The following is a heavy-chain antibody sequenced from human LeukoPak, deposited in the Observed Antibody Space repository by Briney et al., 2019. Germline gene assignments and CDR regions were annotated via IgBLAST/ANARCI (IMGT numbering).Heavy chain of an antibody. CDR2: FDPEDGET. J-gene: IGHJ6*03. CDR1: GYTLTELS. Sequence: ASVKVSCKVSGYTLTELSMHWVRQAPGKGLEWMGGFDPEDGETIYAQKFQGRVTVTEDTSTDTAYMELSSLRSEDTAVYYCATRAYYYYMDVWGKGTTVTVSS. CDR3: ATRAYYYYMDV. V-gene: IGHV1-24*01.